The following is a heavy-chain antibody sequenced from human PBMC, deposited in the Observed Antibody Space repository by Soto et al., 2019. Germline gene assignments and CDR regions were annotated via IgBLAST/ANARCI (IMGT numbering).Heavy chain of an antibody. Sequence: QMQLQQWGAGLLKPSETLSLTCGVYGGSFNDYYWSWVRQPPGKGLEWIGEIYHSGRTNYSPSLKSRVTISLDTSKHQISLRLNSVTAADTAVYYCARGEADSNDQARWGQGTLVTVSS. J-gene: IGHJ4*02. CDR2: IYHSGRT. CDR1: GGSFNDYY. D-gene: IGHD4-4*01. V-gene: IGHV4-34*01. CDR3: ARGEADSNDQAR.